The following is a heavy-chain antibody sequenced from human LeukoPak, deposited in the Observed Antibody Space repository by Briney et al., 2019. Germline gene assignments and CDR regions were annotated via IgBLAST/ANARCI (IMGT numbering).Heavy chain of an antibody. CDR3: ARHVSGSAMMHYFDY. Sequence: SETLSLTCNVSGASIRSGRNYWGWIRQSPGKGLEWIGSIYYSGSSSYNPSLQSRASISVDTSKNHISLKVFSLTAADTALYYCARHVSGSAMMHYFDYWGQGTLVTVSS. D-gene: IGHD5-18*01. CDR2: IYYSGSS. V-gene: IGHV4-39*01. CDR1: GASIRSGRNY. J-gene: IGHJ4*02.